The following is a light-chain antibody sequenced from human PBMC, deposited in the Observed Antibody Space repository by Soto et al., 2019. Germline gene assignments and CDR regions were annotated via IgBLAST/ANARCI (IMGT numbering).Light chain of an antibody. Sequence: QSVLTQPASVSGSPGQSITISCTGTSSDVGGFNYVSWYQQHPGKAPKLMIYEVNNRPSGVSNRFSGSKSGNTASLTISGLQAEDEADYYCSSYTSSSTFYVFGSGTKATVL. V-gene: IGLV2-14*01. CDR2: EVN. CDR3: SSYTSSSTFYV. J-gene: IGLJ1*01. CDR1: SSDVGGFNY.